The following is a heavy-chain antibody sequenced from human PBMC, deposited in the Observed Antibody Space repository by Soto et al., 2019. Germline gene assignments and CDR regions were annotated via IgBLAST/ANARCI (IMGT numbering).Heavy chain of an antibody. J-gene: IGHJ6*02. CDR2: IYSGGTT. CDR1: GFTDSTNY. CDR3: ARAASYYGLDV. V-gene: IGHV3-53*01. Sequence: VQLVESGGGLIQPGGSLRLSCAASGFTDSTNYMSWVRQAPGKGLEWVSVIYSGGTTYFADSVKGRFTISRDNSKNTLYLQMSSLRAEDTAVYFCARAASYYGLDVWGQGTTVTVSS.